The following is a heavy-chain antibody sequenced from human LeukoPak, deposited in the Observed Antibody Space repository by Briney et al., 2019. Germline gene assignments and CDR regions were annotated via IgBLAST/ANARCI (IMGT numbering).Heavy chain of an antibody. Sequence: GGSLRLSCAASGFTFSSYGMAWVRQAPGKGLEWVSTITGSGGCTYYADSVKGRFTISRDDSKNTLFLQMNSLRAEDTAVYYCARAGDVYYYGMDVWGQGTTVTVSS. J-gene: IGHJ6*02. D-gene: IGHD1-26*01. CDR3: ARAGDVYYYGMDV. CDR1: GFTFSSYG. V-gene: IGHV3-23*01. CDR2: ITGSGGCT.